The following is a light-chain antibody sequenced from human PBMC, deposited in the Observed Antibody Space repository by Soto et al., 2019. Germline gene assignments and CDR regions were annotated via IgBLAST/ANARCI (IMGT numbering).Light chain of an antibody. CDR2: DVS. Sequence: QSVLTQPASVSGSPGQSITISCTGTSNDVGGYNYVSWYQQHPGKAPKLIIYDVSNRPSGVSNRFSGSKSGNTASLTISGLQAEDEADYYCSSYTSSSTQVFGTGTKVTVL. J-gene: IGLJ1*01. V-gene: IGLV2-14*01. CDR3: SSYTSSSTQV. CDR1: SNDVGGYNY.